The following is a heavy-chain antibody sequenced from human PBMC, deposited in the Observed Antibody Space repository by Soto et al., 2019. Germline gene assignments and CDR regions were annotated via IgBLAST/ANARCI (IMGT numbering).Heavy chain of an antibody. D-gene: IGHD4-17*01. CDR3: ARDDTTGLFDF. CDR1: TGSMSTYY. Sequence: SETLSLTCSVSTGSMSTYYWTWIRQSPGKGLEWIGQISHTGRTKYNPSLESRVTISVDTSRKQFSLKLTSVTAADTALYYCARDDTTGLFDFWGQGTLVTVSS. V-gene: IGHV4-59*01. J-gene: IGHJ4*02. CDR2: ISHTGRT.